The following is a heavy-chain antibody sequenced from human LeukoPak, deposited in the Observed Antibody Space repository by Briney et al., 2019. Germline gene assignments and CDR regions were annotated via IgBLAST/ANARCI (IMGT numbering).Heavy chain of an antibody. J-gene: IGHJ5*02. V-gene: IGHV3-11*01. D-gene: IGHD6-13*01. Sequence: GGSLRLSCAASGFTFSDYYMSWIRQAPGKGLEWVSYISSSGSTIYYADSVKGRFTISRDNARNSLYLQMNSLRAEDTAVYYCARDQRRQQLDRWGQGTLATVSS. CDR1: GFTFSDYY. CDR2: ISSSGSTI. CDR3: ARDQRRQQLDR.